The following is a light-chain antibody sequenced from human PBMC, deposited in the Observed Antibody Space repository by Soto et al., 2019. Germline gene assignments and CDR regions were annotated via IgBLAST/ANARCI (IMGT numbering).Light chain of an antibody. CDR3: QQNNNSALT. V-gene: IGKV1-5*01. CDR2: DAS. Sequence: DIQMTQSPSTLSASVGDRVTITCRASQSISSWLAWYQQKPGKAPKVLIYDASSLQSGVPSRFSGSGSGTEFTLTISRLQPDDFATYYCQQNNNSALTFGQGTKLEI. J-gene: IGKJ2*01. CDR1: QSISSW.